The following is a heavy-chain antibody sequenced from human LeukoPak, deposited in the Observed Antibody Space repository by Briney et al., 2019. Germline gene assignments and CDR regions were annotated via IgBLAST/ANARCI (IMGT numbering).Heavy chain of an antibody. V-gene: IGHV3-23*01. J-gene: IGHJ4*02. D-gene: IGHD2-15*01. CDR2: IGAGGTFT. CDR3: AKDLVYSHCGYYCEY. Sequence: PGGSLRLSCTASVFTFSSYAMNWVRQAPGKGLEWVSGIGAGGTFTYYADSVKGRFTIFRDNSRNTLYLQMNSLRADDTAVYYSAKDLVYSHCGYYCEYWGQGTLVTVSS. CDR1: VFTFSSYA.